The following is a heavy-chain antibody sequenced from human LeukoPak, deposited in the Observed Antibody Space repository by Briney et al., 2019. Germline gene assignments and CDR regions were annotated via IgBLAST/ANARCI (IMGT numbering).Heavy chain of an antibody. CDR3: VRDVCSGDSCYSPHAFDI. CDR1: GGSLSSNY. V-gene: IGHV4-4*07. D-gene: IGHD2-15*01. Sequence: SETLSLTCTGSGGSLSSNYWSWIRQPAGKGLEWIGRIHTSGITNYNPSLKSRVTMSVDTSKNQFSVKLTSVTAADTALYYCVRDVCSGDSCYSPHAFDIWGQGTMVTVSS. CDR2: IHTSGIT. J-gene: IGHJ3*02.